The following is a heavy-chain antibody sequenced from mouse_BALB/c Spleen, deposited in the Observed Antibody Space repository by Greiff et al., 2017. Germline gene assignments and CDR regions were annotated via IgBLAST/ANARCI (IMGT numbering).Heavy chain of an antibody. CDR1: GFNIKDTY. J-gene: IGHJ2*01. Sequence: EVKLQQSGAELVKPGASVKLSCTASGFNIKDTYMHWVKQRPEQGLEWIGRIDPANGNTKYDPKFQGKATITADTSSNTAYLQLSSLTSEDTAVYYCARWDGYPNFDYWGQGTTLTVSS. CDR3: ARWDGYPNFDY. D-gene: IGHD2-3*01. V-gene: IGHV14-3*02. CDR2: IDPANGNT.